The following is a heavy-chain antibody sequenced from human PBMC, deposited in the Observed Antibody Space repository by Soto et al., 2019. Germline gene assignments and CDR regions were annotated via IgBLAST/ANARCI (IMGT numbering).Heavy chain of an antibody. Sequence: GGSLRLSCAASGFTFSSYWMSWVRQAPGKGLEWVANIMPDGSNKYYVASVKGRFTASRDNAENSLYLQMNSLRVEDTAVYYCAREVGWSFDHWGQGTLVTVSS. V-gene: IGHV3-7*01. CDR1: GFTFSSYW. CDR2: IMPDGSNK. D-gene: IGHD6-19*01. CDR3: AREVGWSFDH. J-gene: IGHJ4*02.